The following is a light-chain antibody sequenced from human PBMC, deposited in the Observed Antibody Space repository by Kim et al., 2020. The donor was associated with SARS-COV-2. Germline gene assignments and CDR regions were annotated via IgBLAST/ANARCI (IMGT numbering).Light chain of an antibody. CDR1: SLRSYY. CDR3: NSRDSSGNHLV. J-gene: IGLJ1*01. Sequence: LGQTVRITCQGDSLRSYYASWYQQKPGQPPVLVIYGKNNRPSGIPDRFSGSSSGNTASLTITGAQAEDEADYYCNSRDSSGNHLVFGTGTKVTVL. CDR2: GKN. V-gene: IGLV3-19*01.